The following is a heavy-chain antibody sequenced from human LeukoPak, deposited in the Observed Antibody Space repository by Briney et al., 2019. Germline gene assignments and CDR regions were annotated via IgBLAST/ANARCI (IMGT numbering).Heavy chain of an antibody. CDR3: ARTFHYYDSSGYLYFFEY. CDR1: GYTFTSYG. V-gene: IGHV1-18*01. CDR2: ISPNNGYT. J-gene: IGHJ4*02. Sequence: ASVKVSCKASGYTFTSYGISWVRQAPGQGLEWMGWISPNNGYTNYVQNLQGRVTMTTDTSTSTAYMELRSLRSDDTAVYYCARTFHYYDSSGYLYFFEYWGQGTLATVSS. D-gene: IGHD3-22*01.